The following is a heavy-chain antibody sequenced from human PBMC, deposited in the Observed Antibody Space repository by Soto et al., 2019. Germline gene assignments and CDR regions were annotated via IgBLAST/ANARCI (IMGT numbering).Heavy chain of an antibody. CDR1: GYTFSGYY. J-gene: IGHJ6*02. Sequence: ASVKVSCKASGYTFSGYYIHWVRQAPGQGLEWMGWINPNSGDTNYAHEFQGRVTMTRGTSITTAYMELSRLRSDDTAVDDCVRDSGFXXXXXWSLDVWXXGSTVTGS. CDR2: INPNSGDT. D-gene: IGHD3-10*01. V-gene: IGHV1-2*07. CDR3: VRDSGFXXXXXWSLDV.